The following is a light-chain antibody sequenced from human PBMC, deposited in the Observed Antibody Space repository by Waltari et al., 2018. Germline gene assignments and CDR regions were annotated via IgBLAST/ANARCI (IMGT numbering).Light chain of an antibody. CDR3: CSYAGNYVWV. J-gene: IGLJ3*02. Sequence: QSALTQPAAVSGSPGQSVTISCPGASSGIGWYEIVSWYQQHPGNAPKLVISDVSKRPSGVSDRFSGSKSGDTASLTISGLQFEDEADYYCCSYAGNYVWVFGGGTRLTVL. CDR1: SSGIGWYEI. CDR2: DVS. V-gene: IGLV2-23*02.